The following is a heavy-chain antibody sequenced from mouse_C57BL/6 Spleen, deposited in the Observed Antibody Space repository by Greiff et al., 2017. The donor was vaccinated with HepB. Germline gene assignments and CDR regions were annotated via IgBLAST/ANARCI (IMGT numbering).Heavy chain of an antibody. CDR3: ARNRDYGSRPLFDY. Sequence: QVQLQQSGPGLVQPSQSLSITCTVSGFSLTSYGVHWVRQSPGKGLEWLGVIWSGGSTDYNADFISRLSISKDNSKSQVFFKMNSLQADDTAIYYCARNRDYGSRPLFDYWGQGTTLTVSS. CDR1: GFSLTSYG. D-gene: IGHD1-1*01. J-gene: IGHJ2*01. V-gene: IGHV2-2*01. CDR2: IWSGGST.